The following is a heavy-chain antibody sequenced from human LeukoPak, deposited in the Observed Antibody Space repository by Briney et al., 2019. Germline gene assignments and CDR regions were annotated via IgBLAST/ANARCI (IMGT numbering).Heavy chain of an antibody. J-gene: IGHJ4*02. Sequence: GGSLRLSCAASGFTFSTYWMSWVRQAPGKGLEWVANIKQDGSEKYYVDSVKGRFTISRDNAKNSLYLQMNSLRAEATAMYYCVRDSAGNDYWGQGTLVTVSS. CDR3: VRDSAGNDY. CDR1: GFTFSTYW. CDR2: IKQDGSEK. D-gene: IGHD6-13*01. V-gene: IGHV3-7*01.